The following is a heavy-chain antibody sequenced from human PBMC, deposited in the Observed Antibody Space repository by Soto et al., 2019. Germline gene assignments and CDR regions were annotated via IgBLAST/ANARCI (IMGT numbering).Heavy chain of an antibody. D-gene: IGHD2-2*01. CDR2: ISGSGGST. Sequence: GGSLRLSCAASGFTFSSYAMSWVRQAPGKGLEWVSAISGSGGSTYYADSVKGRFTISRDNSRNTLYLQMNSLRAEDTAVYYCAKDSRIAYQLPAPYGMDVWGQGTTVTVSS. V-gene: IGHV3-23*01. J-gene: IGHJ6*02. CDR3: AKDSRIAYQLPAPYGMDV. CDR1: GFTFSSYA.